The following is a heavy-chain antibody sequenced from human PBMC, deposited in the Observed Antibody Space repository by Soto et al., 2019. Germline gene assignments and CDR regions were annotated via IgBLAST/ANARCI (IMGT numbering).Heavy chain of an antibody. V-gene: IGHV3-30-3*01. Sequence: QVQLVESGGGLVKPGGSLRLSCAASGFTFSSYAMHWVRQAPGKGLEWVAVISYDGSNKYYADSVKGRFTISRDNSKNTLYLQMNSLRAEDTAVYYCARDRLDYGGNLQRRGYYYYGMDVWGQGTTVTVSS. D-gene: IGHD4-17*01. J-gene: IGHJ6*02. CDR1: GFTFSSYA. CDR2: ISYDGSNK. CDR3: ARDRLDYGGNLQRRGYYYYGMDV.